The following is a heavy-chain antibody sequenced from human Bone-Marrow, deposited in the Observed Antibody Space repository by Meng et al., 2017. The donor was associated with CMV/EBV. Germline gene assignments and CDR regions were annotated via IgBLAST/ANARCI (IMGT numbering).Heavy chain of an antibody. CDR1: DYY. J-gene: IGHJ4*02. V-gene: IGHV4-30-4*01. D-gene: IGHD3-22*01. CDR3: ARDRGGYYDSSGYPIPGLVDY. CDR2: IYYSGST. Sequence: DYYWSWIRQPPGKGLEWIGYIYYSGSTYYNPSLKSRVTISVDTSKNQFSLKLSSVTAADTAVYYCARDRGGYYDSSGYPIPGLVDYWGQGTLVTVSS.